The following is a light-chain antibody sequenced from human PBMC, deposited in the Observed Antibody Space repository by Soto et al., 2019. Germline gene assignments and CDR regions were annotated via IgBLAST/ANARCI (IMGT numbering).Light chain of an antibody. V-gene: IGKV3-20*01. Sequence: EIVLTQSPGTLSLSPGERATLSCRASQSVSSSYLAWYQQRPGQAPRLLIYGAFSRAPGIPDRFSGSGSGTDFTLTISRLEPEDFVVYYCQQYGISPTWTFGQGTKVEIK. CDR2: GAF. CDR1: QSVSSSY. J-gene: IGKJ1*01. CDR3: QQYGISPTWT.